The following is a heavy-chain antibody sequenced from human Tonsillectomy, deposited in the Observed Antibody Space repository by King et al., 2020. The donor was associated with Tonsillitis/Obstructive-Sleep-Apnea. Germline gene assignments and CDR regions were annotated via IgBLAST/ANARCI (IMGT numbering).Heavy chain of an antibody. CDR2: MHYSGTT. CDR3: ARVGGIAVCGTENWFNP. Sequence: QLQESGPRLVKPSETLSLTCTVSGGSISGNSYYWGWTRQPPGKGLEWIGCMHYSGTTYYNPSLESRVTMSVDTSKNQFSLKLSSVTAADTAVYFCARVGGIAVCGTENWFNPWGQGTLVTVSS. D-gene: IGHD6-19*01. CDR1: GGSISGNSYY. J-gene: IGHJ5*02. V-gene: IGHV4-39*07.